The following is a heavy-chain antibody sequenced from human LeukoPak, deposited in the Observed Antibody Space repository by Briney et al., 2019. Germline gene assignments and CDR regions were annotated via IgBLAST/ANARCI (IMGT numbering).Heavy chain of an antibody. Sequence: PGGSLRLSCAASGFTFSSYAMHWVRQAPGKGLEWVAVISYDGSNKYYADSVKGRFTISRDNSKSTLYLQMNSLRAEDTAVYYCARDHCPARRCIAPIRYFDYWGQGTLVTVSS. V-gene: IGHV3-30*01. D-gene: IGHD6-13*01. J-gene: IGHJ4*02. CDR2: ISYDGSNK. CDR3: ARDHCPARRCIAPIRYFDY. CDR1: GFTFSSYA.